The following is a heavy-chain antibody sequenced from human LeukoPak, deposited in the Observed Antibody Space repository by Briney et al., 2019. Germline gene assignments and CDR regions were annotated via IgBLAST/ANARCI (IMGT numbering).Heavy chain of an antibody. J-gene: IGHJ4*02. Sequence: GRSLRLSCTASGFSFSGHWMHWARQLPGKGLVWVSRISPTGSTTSYADSVKGRFTVSRDNAKNTLYLQVNNLRAEDTAVYYCARGPNSNWSGLDFWGQGTLLTVSS. CDR1: GFSFSGHW. V-gene: IGHV3-74*01. CDR3: ARGPNSNWSGLDF. CDR2: ISPTGSTT. D-gene: IGHD6-6*01.